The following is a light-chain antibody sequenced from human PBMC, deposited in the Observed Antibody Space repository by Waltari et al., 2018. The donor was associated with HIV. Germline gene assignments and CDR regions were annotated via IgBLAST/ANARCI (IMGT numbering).Light chain of an antibody. V-gene: IGLV1-51*01. CDR1: TPNIRNNH. J-gene: IGLJ2*01. CDR3: GTWDSSLSAVV. Sequence: QSVLTQPPSVSAAPGQKVTISCPGSTPNIRNNHVSWYQQPPRAAPNLLINDNTKRPSGIPERFSGSKSATAATLGITGLQTGDEADYYCGTWDSSLSAVVFGGGTKLTVL. CDR2: DNT.